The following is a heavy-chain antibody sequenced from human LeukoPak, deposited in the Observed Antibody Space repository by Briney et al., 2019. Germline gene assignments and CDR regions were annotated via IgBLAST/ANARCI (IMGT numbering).Heavy chain of an antibody. CDR2: INPNSGGT. D-gene: IGHD3-22*01. J-gene: IGHJ5*02. Sequence: ASVKASCKASGYTFTGYYMHWVRQAPGQGREWMGRINPNSGGTNYAQKFQGRVTMTKDTSISTAYMALSKLRSDDTAVYYCARGWVYYDSSGLPIMSWGQGTLVTVSS. V-gene: IGHV1-2*06. CDR3: ARGWVYYDSSGLPIMS. CDR1: GYTFTGYY.